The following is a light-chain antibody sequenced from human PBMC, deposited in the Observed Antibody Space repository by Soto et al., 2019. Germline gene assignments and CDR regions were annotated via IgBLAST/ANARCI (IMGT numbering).Light chain of an antibody. V-gene: IGLV1-44*01. CDR3: AAWDDSLNGVI. CDR1: TSNIGSNP. CDR2: NDN. Sequence: QSVLTQPPSASGTPGQRVTISCSGSTSNIGSNPVNWYQQLPGAAPKLLIYNDNQRPSGVPDRFSGSKSGTSASLAISGLQSEDEAEYYCAAWDDSLNGVIFGGGTQLTVL. J-gene: IGLJ2*01.